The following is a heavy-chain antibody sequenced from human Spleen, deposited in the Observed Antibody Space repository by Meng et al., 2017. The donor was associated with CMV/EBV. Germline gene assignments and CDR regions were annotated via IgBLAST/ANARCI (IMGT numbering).Heavy chain of an antibody. Sequence: ASVKVSCKASGYTFTNYNINWVRQATGQGLEWMGWMNPNSGNTGYAQKFQGRVTMTRNTSISTAYMELSSLRSEDTAVYYCARIPQRRYYDFWSGLSLGTYWGQGTLVTVSS. V-gene: IGHV1-8*01. CDR2: MNPNSGNT. D-gene: IGHD3-3*01. CDR3: ARIPQRRYYDFWSGLSLGTY. CDR1: GYTFTNYN. J-gene: IGHJ4*02.